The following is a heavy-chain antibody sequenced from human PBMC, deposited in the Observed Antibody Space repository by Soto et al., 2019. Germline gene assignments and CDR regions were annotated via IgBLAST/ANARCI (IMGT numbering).Heavy chain of an antibody. V-gene: IGHV3-30-3*01. CDR3: ARDDWDCGGDCYSGAFDY. J-gene: IGHJ4*02. CDR1: GFTFSSYA. D-gene: IGHD2-21*02. CDR2: ISYDGSNK. Sequence: QVQLVESGGGVVQPGRSLRLSCAASGFTFSSYAMHWVRQAPGKGLEWVAVISYDGSNKYYADSVKGRFTISRDNSKNTLYLQMNSLRAEDTAVYYCARDDWDCGGDCYSGAFDYWGQGTLVTVSS.